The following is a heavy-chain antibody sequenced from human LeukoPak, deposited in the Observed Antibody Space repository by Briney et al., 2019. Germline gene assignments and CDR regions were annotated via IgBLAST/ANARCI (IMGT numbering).Heavy chain of an antibody. CDR2: ISYDGSNK. CDR3: AKEAGRTDSSSWYSYYYYYMDV. CDR1: GFTFSSYG. D-gene: IGHD6-13*01. J-gene: IGHJ6*03. V-gene: IGHV3-30*18. Sequence: GRSLRLSCAASGFTFSSYGMHWVRQAPGKGLEWVAVISYDGSNKYYADSAKGRFTISRDNSKNTLYLQMNSLRAEDTAVYYCAKEAGRTDSSSWYSYYYYYMDVWGKGTTVTVSS.